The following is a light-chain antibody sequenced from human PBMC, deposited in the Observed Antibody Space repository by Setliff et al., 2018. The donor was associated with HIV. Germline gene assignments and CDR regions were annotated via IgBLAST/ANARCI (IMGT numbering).Light chain of an antibody. V-gene: IGLV2-23*02. CDR2: DVT. CDR3: CSYAGGDTWI. Sequence: QSALTQPASVSGSPGQSITISCTGGSSDIGDYESVSWYQQHPGEVPKLMIYDVTNRPSGVSNRFSASKSGNTASLTISGLQAEDEAHYYCCSYAGGDTWIFGGGTK. CDR1: SSDIGDYES. J-gene: IGLJ2*01.